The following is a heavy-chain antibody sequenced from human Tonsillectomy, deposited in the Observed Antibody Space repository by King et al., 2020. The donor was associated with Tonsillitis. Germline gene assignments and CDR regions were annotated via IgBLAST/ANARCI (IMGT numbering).Heavy chain of an antibody. CDR2: IKQDGSEK. J-gene: IGHJ4*02. Sequence: VQLVESGGGLVQPGGSLRLSCAASGFTFSSYWMSWVRQAPGKGLEGVANIKQDGSEKYYVDSVKGRFTISRDNAKNSLYLQMNSLRAEDTAVYYCARDQVPLTGFYYFDYWGQGTLVTVSS. CDR3: ARDQVPLTGFYYFDY. V-gene: IGHV3-7*01. D-gene: IGHD7-27*01. CDR1: GFTFSSYW.